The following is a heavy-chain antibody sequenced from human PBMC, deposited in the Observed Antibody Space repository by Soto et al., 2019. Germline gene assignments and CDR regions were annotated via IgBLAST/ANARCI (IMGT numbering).Heavy chain of an antibody. CDR2: IYHSGST. V-gene: IGHV4-30-2*01. Sequence: PSETLSLTCAVSGGSISSGGYSWSWIRQPPGKGLEWIRYIYHSGSTYYNPSLKSRVTISVDRSKNQFSLKLSSVTAADTAVYYCARGDYYDSSGYYPWYFDYWGQGTLVTVSS. J-gene: IGHJ4*02. CDR1: GGSISSGGYS. D-gene: IGHD3-22*01. CDR3: ARGDYYDSSGYYPWYFDY.